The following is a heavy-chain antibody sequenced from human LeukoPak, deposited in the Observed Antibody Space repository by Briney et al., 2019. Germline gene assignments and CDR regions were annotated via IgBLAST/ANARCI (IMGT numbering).Heavy chain of an antibody. V-gene: IGHV3-7*01. Sequence: GGSLRLSCAASGFNFSPYWMSWVRQAPGKGLEWVANIKGDGSKTYYVDSVKGRFTISRDNAKNSLYLQMNILRAEDTAMYYCARDASLYYSGDNCYWAFDLWGQGTLVTVSS. CDR2: IKGDGSKT. J-gene: IGHJ5*02. D-gene: IGHD2-21*02. CDR3: ARDASLYYSGDNCYWAFDL. CDR1: GFNFSPYW.